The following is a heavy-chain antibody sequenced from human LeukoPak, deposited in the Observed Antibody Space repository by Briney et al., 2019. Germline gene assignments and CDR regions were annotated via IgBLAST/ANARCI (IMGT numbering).Heavy chain of an antibody. CDR2: ISWNSGSI. CDR3: APGGVAGDY. V-gene: IGHV3-9*01. CDR1: GFTFDDYV. D-gene: IGHD6-19*01. J-gene: IGHJ4*02. Sequence: PGESLRLSCAASGFTFDDYVMHWVRQAPGKGLEWVSGISWNSGSIGYADSVKGRFTISRDNAKNSLYLQMNSLRAEDTAVYYCAPGGVAGDYWGQGTLVTVSS.